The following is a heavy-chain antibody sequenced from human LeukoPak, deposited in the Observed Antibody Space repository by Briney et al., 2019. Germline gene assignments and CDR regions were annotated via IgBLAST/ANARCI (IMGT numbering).Heavy chain of an antibody. D-gene: IGHD5-24*01. CDR1: GFTFSSYS. Sequence: PGGSLRLSCAASGFTFSSYSMNWVRQAPGKGLEWVSSISSSSSYIYYADSVKGRFTISRDNAKNSLYLQMNSLRAEDTAVYYCAREGVEMATIGMFDYWGQGTLVTASS. CDR2: ISSSSSYI. V-gene: IGHV3-21*01. J-gene: IGHJ4*02. CDR3: AREGVEMATIGMFDY.